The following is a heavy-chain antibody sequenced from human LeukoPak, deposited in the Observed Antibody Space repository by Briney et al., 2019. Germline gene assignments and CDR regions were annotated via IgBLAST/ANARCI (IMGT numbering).Heavy chain of an antibody. CDR1: GGSFSGYY. CDR2: INHSGST. CDR3: ARGRPLNTIFGVVTQLRPYYYYYMDV. Sequence: PSETLSLTCAVYGGSFSGYYWSWIRQPPGKGLEWIGEINHSGSTNYNPSLKSRVTISVDTSKNQFSLKLSSVTAADTAVYYCARGRPLNTIFGVVTQLRPYYYYYMDVWGKGTTVTVSS. V-gene: IGHV4-34*01. J-gene: IGHJ6*03. D-gene: IGHD3-3*01.